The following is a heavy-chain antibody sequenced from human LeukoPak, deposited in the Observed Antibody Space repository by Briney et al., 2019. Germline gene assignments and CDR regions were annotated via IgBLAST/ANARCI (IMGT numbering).Heavy chain of an antibody. Sequence: TGGSLTLSCAASGFPFSSYAMSWVRQAPGKGLEWLSVISGSGGSPYYADSVKGRFTNSRDNSKNTLYLQMNSLRAEDTAVYYCAKGGYSYVNYYYYYMDVWGKGTTVTVSS. CDR2: ISGSGGSP. CDR1: GFPFSSYA. J-gene: IGHJ6*03. D-gene: IGHD5-18*01. CDR3: AKGGYSYVNYYYYYMDV. V-gene: IGHV3-23*01.